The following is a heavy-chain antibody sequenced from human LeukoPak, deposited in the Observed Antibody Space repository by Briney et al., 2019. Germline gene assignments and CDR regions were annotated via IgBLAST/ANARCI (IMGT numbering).Heavy chain of an antibody. CDR3: ARSLIAARPGYYYGMDV. CDR1: GYTFTGYY. Sequence: ASVKVSCKASGYTFTGYYMHWVRQAPGQGLEWMGWINPNSGGTNYARKFQGRVTMTRDTSISTAYMELSRPRSDDTAVYYCARSLIAARPGYYYGMDVWGQGTTVTVSS. D-gene: IGHD6-6*01. J-gene: IGHJ6*02. V-gene: IGHV1-2*02. CDR2: INPNSGGT.